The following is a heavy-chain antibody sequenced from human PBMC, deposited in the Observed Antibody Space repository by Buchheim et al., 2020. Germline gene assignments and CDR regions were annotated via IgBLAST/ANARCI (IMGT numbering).Heavy chain of an antibody. CDR2: IKQDGSEK. Sequence: EVQLVESGGGLVQPGGSLRLSCAASGFTFSSYWMSWVRQAPGKGLEWVANIKQDGSEKYYVDSVKGRFTISRDNAKNSLYLQMTSLRDEDTAVYYCARDRPGWLQLIPLDYWGQGTL. CDR3: ARDRPGWLQLIPLDY. J-gene: IGHJ4*02. CDR1: GFTFSSYW. V-gene: IGHV3-7*01. D-gene: IGHD5-24*01.